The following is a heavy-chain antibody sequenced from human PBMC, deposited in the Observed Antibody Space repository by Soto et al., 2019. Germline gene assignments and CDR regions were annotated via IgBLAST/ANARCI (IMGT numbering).Heavy chain of an antibody. CDR1: GSSTSGYY. J-gene: IGHJ5*02. V-gene: IGHV4-59*01. CDR2: IYSSGST. Sequence: SETLPLTCTVSGSSTSGYYCTWIRQPPGNGLEWIGYIYSSGSTPHNPSLRSRVIISEDRSKTQIYLKLNSVTAADTAVYYCAREYYYDSSGIGFDPWGPGSLVTVS. D-gene: IGHD3-22*01. CDR3: AREYYYDSSGIGFDP.